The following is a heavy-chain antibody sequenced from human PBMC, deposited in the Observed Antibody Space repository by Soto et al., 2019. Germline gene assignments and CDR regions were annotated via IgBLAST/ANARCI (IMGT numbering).Heavy chain of an antibody. V-gene: IGHV4-31*03. Sequence: KPSETLSLTCTVSGGSISSGGYYWSWIRQHPGKGLEWIGYIYYSGSTYYNPSLKSRVTISVDTSKNQFSLKLSSVTAADTAVYYCARCGFDWLLSAAYGMDVWGQGTTVTVS. CDR3: ARCGFDWLLSAAYGMDV. D-gene: IGHD3-9*01. CDR2: IYYSGST. J-gene: IGHJ6*02. CDR1: GGSISSGGYY.